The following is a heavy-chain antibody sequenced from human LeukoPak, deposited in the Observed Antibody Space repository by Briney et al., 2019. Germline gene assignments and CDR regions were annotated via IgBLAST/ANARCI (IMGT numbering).Heavy chain of an antibody. J-gene: IGHJ4*02. CDR3: ARYCSSTSCILRGFDY. D-gene: IGHD2-2*01. Sequence: KTSETLSLTCSVSGYSFTSGHYWGWIRQPPGKGLEWIGNIYHTGSTPYNPSLKSRVTISVDTSKNQFSLKLSSVTAADTAVYYCARYCSSTSCILRGFDYWGQGTLVTVSS. V-gene: IGHV4-38-2*01. CDR1: GYSFTSGHY. CDR2: IYHTGST.